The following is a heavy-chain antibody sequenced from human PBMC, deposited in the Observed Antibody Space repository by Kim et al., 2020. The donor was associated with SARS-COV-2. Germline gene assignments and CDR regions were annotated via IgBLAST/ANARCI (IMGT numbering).Heavy chain of an antibody. CDR2: INHSGST. D-gene: IGHD3-9*01. CDR3: ARGGRILRYFDWLLMAFDI. Sequence: SETLSLTCAVYGGSFSGYYWSWIRQPPGKGLEWIGEINHSGSTNYNPSLKSRVTISVDTSKNQFSLKLSSVTAADTAVYYCARGGRILRYFDWLLMAFDIWGQGTMVTVSS. J-gene: IGHJ3*02. CDR1: GGSFSGYY. V-gene: IGHV4-34*01.